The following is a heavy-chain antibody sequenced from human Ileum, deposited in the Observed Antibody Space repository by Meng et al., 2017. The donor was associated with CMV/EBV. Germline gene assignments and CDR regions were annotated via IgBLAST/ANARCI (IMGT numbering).Heavy chain of an antibody. Sequence: GGSLRLSCAASGFTFSSHSLHWVRQAPGQGLEWVSSINSRSNQIYYADSVEGRFTISRDNAKNSLYLQMNSLRAEDTAVYYCATLAYSGSYINYWGQGARVTVSS. J-gene: IGHJ4*02. CDR1: GFTFSSHS. D-gene: IGHD1-26*01. CDR3: ATLAYSGSYINY. V-gene: IGHV3-21*01. CDR2: INSRSNQI.